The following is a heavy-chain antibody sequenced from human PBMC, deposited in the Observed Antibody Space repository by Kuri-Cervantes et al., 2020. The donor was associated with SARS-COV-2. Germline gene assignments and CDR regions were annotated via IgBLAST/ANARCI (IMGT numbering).Heavy chain of an antibody. CDR3: ARTYYDILTGYCPFDY. D-gene: IGHD3-9*01. Sequence: GGSLRLSCAASGFTFSSYSMNWVRQAPGKGLEWVSYISSSSSTIYYADSVKGRFTISRDNAKNSLYLQMNSLRDEDTAVYYRARTYYDILTGYCPFDYWGQGTLVTVSS. CDR1: GFTFSSYS. J-gene: IGHJ4*02. CDR2: ISSSSSTI. V-gene: IGHV3-48*02.